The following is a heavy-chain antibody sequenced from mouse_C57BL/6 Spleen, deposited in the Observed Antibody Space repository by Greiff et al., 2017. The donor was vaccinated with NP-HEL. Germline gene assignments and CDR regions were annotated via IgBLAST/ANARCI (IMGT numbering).Heavy chain of an antibody. D-gene: IGHD2-2*01. Sequence: QVHVKQPGAELVRPGSSVKLSCKASGYTFTSYWMDWVKQRPGQGLEWIGNIYPSDSETHYNQKFKDKATLTVDKSSSTAYMQLSSLTSEDSAVYYCARGGVTTPFAYWGQGTLVTVSA. CDR2: IYPSDSET. V-gene: IGHV1-61*01. CDR1: GYTFTSYW. J-gene: IGHJ3*01. CDR3: ARGGVTTPFAY.